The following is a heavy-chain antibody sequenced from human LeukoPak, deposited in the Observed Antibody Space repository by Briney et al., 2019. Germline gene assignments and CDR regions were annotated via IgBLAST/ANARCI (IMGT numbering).Heavy chain of an antibody. V-gene: IGHV4-39*01. CDR3: ARQPGYSSSWYAD. Sequence: SETLSLTCTVSGGSISSSSYYWGWIRQPPEKGLEWIGSIYYSGSTYYNPSLKSRVTISVDTSKNQFSLKLSSVTAADTAVYYCARQPGYSSSWYADWGQGTLVTVSS. CDR2: IYYSGST. D-gene: IGHD6-13*01. CDR1: GGSISSSSYY. J-gene: IGHJ4*02.